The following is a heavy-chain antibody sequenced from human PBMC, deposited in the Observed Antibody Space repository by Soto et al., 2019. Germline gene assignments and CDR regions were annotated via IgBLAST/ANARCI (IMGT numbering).Heavy chain of an antibody. CDR2: IYTGGST. J-gene: IGHJ5*02. CDR1: GFTVSRDY. D-gene: IGHD4-17*01. Sequence: GGYLRLSCAASGFTVSRDYMSWVRQAPGKGLEWVSVIYTGGSTYYADSVKGRFTFSRDNSKNTLYLQMNSLRAEDTAVYYCARAYGGNPALFDPWGKGTLVTVSS. CDR3: ARAYGGNPALFDP. V-gene: IGHV3-53*01.